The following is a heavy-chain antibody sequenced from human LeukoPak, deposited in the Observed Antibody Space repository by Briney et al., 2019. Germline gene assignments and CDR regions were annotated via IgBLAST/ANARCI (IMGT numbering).Heavy chain of an antibody. CDR1: GGSVSSYY. CDR3: VRDWEGFNFDI. Sequence: SETLSLTCTVSGGSVSSYYWSWVRQPPGEGLEWIAYVYNSGSTNYNPSLKSRVTISADRSKNQFSLKMNSVTAADTAVYYCVRDWEGFNFDIWGQGTMVTVPS. V-gene: IGHV4-59*02. CDR2: VYNSGST. J-gene: IGHJ3*02. D-gene: IGHD1-26*01.